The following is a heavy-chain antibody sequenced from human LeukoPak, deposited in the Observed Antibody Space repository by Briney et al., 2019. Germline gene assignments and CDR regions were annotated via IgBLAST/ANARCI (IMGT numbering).Heavy chain of an antibody. CDR2: INHSGST. D-gene: IGHD3-22*01. CDR1: GGSFSGYY. V-gene: IGHV4-34*01. CDR3: AIFLNTMIVEAAGDDYFDY. J-gene: IGHJ4*02. Sequence: PSETLSLTCAVYGGSFSGYYWRWLRKPPGKGLEWLGEINHSGSTNYNPSLKSRVTISVDTSKKQFSLKLSSVTAADTDVYYFAIFLNTMIVEAAGDDYFDYWGQGTLVTVSS.